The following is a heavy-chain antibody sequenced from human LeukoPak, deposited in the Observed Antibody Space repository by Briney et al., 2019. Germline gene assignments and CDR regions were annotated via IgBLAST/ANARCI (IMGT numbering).Heavy chain of an antibody. CDR3: ALYYYGSGSGAVFDP. J-gene: IGHJ5*02. CDR2: IIPILGIA. CDR1: GGTFSSYG. Sequence: GASVKVSCKASGGTFSSYGISWVRQAPGQGLEWMGRIIPILGIANYAQKFQGRVTITADKSTSTAYMELSSLRSEGTAVYYCALYYYGSGSGAVFDPWGQGTLVTVSS. V-gene: IGHV1-69*04. D-gene: IGHD3-10*01.